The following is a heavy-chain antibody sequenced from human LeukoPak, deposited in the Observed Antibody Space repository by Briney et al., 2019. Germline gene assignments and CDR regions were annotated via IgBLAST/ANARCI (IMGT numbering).Heavy chain of an antibody. Sequence: GGSLRLSCAASGFTFSSYSMNWVRQAPGKGLEWVSSISSSSSYVYYADSVKGRFTISRDNAKNSLYLQMISLRAEDTAVYYCARDAGYCSGGSCYSNYMDVWGKGTTVTVSS. CDR2: ISSSSSYV. CDR3: ARDAGYCSGGSCYSNYMDV. D-gene: IGHD2-15*01. CDR1: GFTFSSYS. V-gene: IGHV3-21*01. J-gene: IGHJ6*03.